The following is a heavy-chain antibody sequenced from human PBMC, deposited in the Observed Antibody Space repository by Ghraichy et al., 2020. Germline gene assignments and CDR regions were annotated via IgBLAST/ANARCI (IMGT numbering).Heavy chain of an antibody. CDR2: ISAYNGNT. V-gene: IGHV1-18*01. CDR3: ARERHYYDSSGLYSPNYYYGMDV. CDR1: GYTFTSYG. J-gene: IGHJ6*02. Sequence: ASVKVSCKASGYTFTSYGISWVRQAPGQGLEWMGWISAYNGNTNYAQKFQSRVTMTTDTSTSTAYMELRSLRSDDTAVYYCARERHYYDSSGLYSPNYYYGMDVWGQGTTVTVSS. D-gene: IGHD3-22*01.